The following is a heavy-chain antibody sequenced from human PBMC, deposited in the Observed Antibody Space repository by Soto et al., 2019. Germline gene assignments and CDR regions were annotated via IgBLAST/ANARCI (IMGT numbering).Heavy chain of an antibody. Sequence: QVQLVQSGAEVKKPGASVKVSCKASGYTFTSYDINWVRQATGQGLEWMGWMNPNSGNTGYAQKFQGRVTMTRNTSISTAYMELSSLRSEDTAVYYCSREYDFWSGYWFDPRGQGTLVTVSS. D-gene: IGHD3-3*01. J-gene: IGHJ5*02. V-gene: IGHV1-8*01. CDR3: SREYDFWSGYWFDP. CDR2: MNPNSGNT. CDR1: GYTFTSYD.